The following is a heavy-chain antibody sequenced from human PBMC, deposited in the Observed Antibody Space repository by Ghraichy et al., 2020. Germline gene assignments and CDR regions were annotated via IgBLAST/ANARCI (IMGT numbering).Heavy chain of an antibody. Sequence: SETLSLTCAVSGVSISRSNWWSWVRQAPGKELEWIGEIFHSGTTDYNPSFKSGTTNYNPSLKSRVSISVDNSKDQVSLNLSSLTAADTAMYYCARGVDHSFDYWGQGTPVTVSS. CDR1: GVSISRSNW. CDR3: ARGVDHSFDY. J-gene: IGHJ4*02. CDR2: IFHSGTTDYNPSFKSGTT. V-gene: IGHV4-4*02. D-gene: IGHD1-14*01.